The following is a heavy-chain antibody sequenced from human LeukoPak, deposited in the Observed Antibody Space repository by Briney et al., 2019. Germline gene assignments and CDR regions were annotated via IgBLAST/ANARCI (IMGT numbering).Heavy chain of an antibody. CDR3: ARVSYDILTGYPNWFDP. Sequence: SETLSLTCTVSGGSISSYYWSWIRQPPGKGLERIGYIYYSGSTNYNPSLTSRGTISVDTSKNQFSLKLSSVTAADTAVYYCARVSYDILTGYPNWFDPWGQGTLVTVSS. V-gene: IGHV4-59*01. D-gene: IGHD3-9*01. J-gene: IGHJ5*02. CDR1: GGSISSYY. CDR2: IYYSGST.